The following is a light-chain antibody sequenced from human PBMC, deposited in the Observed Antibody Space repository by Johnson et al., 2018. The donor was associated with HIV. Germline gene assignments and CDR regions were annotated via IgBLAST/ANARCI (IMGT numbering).Light chain of an antibody. J-gene: IGLJ1*01. CDR2: DNN. Sequence: QSVFTQPPSVSAAPGQKVTISCSGSTSNIGNNYVSWYQQLPGTAPKLLIYDNNKRPSGIPDRFSGSKSGTSATLGITGLQTGDEADYYCGTWDSSLSAGCFGTGTKVTVL. CDR3: GTWDSSLSAGC. CDR1: TSNIGNNY. V-gene: IGLV1-51*01.